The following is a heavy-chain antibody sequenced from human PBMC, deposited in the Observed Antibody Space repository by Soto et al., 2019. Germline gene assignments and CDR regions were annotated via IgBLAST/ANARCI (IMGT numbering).Heavy chain of an antibody. Sequence: QVQLQESGPGLVKPSQTLSLTCTVSGGSISSGAYYWSWIRQHPGKGLEWIGNIYYSGRTDYNPSLESRVTISLDTSKNQVSLKLSSVTAADTAVYYCARGWDTAVGYFDYWGQGTLVPVSS. D-gene: IGHD5-18*01. CDR2: IYYSGRT. J-gene: IGHJ4*02. CDR3: ARGWDTAVGYFDY. CDR1: GGSISSGAYY. V-gene: IGHV4-31*03.